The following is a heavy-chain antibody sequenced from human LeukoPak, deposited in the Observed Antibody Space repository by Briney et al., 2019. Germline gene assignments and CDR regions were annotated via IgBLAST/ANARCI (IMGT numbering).Heavy chain of an antibody. CDR3: ATSRDRIAAAGRDEFDY. D-gene: IGHD6-13*01. CDR1: GYTITDYY. V-gene: IGHV1-2*06. J-gene: IGHJ4*02. Sequence: ASEKVSCKASGYTITDYYIHRVRQATGQWLEWMGRNNPNSGGTNYAQKFQGRVTMTRDTSISTAYMELSRLSSDDTAVYYCATSRDRIAAAGRDEFDYWGQGTLVTVSS. CDR2: NNPNSGGT.